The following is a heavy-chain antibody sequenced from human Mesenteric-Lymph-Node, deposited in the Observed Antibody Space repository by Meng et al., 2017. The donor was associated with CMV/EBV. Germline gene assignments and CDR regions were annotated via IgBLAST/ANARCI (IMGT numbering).Heavy chain of an antibody. Sequence: GSLRLSCTVSGGSISSSSYYWGWIRQPPGKGLEWIGSIYYSGSTYYNPSLKGRVTISVDTSKNQFSLKLSSVTAADTAVYYCARGEYSSPDYWGQGTLVTVSS. V-gene: IGHV4-39*07. CDR2: IYYSGST. J-gene: IGHJ4*02. D-gene: IGHD6-6*01. CDR1: GGSISSSSYY. CDR3: ARGEYSSPDY.